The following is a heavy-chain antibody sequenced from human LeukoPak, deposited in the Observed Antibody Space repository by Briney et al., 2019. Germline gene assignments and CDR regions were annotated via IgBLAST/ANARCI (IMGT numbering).Heavy chain of an antibody. D-gene: IGHD3-10*01. J-gene: IGHJ4*02. CDR2: IDPSDSYT. V-gene: IGHV5-10-1*01. Sequence: GESLKISCKGSGYSITSYWISWVRQMPGKRLEWMGRIDPSDSYTNYSPSFQGHVTISADKSISTAYLQWSSLKASDTAMYYCGSPGGYYGSGSYYVFDYWGQGTLVTVSS. CDR1: GYSITSYW. CDR3: GSPGGYYGSGSYYVFDY.